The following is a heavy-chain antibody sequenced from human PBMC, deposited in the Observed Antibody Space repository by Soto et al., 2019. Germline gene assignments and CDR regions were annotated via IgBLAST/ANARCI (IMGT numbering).Heavy chain of an antibody. CDR1: GFTFSSYA. V-gene: IGHV3-23*01. J-gene: IGHJ4*02. D-gene: IGHD3-22*01. CDR3: AKDGRITMIVVVIFFDY. Sequence: GGSLRLSCAASGFTFSSYAMSWVRQAPGKGLEWVSAISGSGGSTYYADSVKGRFTISRDNSKNTLYLQMNSLRAEDTAVYYCAKDGRITMIVVVIFFDYWGQGTLVTVSS. CDR2: ISGSGGST.